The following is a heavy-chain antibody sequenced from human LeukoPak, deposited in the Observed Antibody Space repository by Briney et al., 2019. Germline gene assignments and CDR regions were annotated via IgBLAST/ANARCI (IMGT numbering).Heavy chain of an antibody. J-gene: IGHJ4*02. V-gene: IGHV3-23*01. D-gene: IGHD5-24*01. Sequence: GGSLRLSCAASGFTFSSYWMSWVRQAPGKGLEWVSGITGGRSTYYADSVTGRFTISRDNSKNTMSMEMNSLRVEDTAVYCAKDYTSGDGYWDFDYWGQGILATVSS. CDR2: ITGGRST. CDR1: GFTFSSYW. CDR3: AKDYTSGDGYWDFDY.